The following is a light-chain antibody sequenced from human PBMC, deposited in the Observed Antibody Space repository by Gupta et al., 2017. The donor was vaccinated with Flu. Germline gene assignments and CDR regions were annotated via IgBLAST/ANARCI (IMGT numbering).Light chain of an antibody. CDR1: QSVSSSY. Sequence: EIVLTQSPGTLSLSPGERATLSCRASQSVSSSYLAWYQQKPGQAPRLLIYAASSRATGIPDRFSGSESGTDFTLTVSRLEPEDFAVYYCQQYGSSPQSFGQGTKLEIK. CDR3: QQYGSSPQS. J-gene: IGKJ2*03. CDR2: AAS. V-gene: IGKV3-20*01.